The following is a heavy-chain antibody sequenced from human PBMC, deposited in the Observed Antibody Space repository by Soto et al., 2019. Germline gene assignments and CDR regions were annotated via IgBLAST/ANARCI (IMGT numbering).Heavy chain of an antibody. J-gene: IGHJ5*02. CDR1: GFTFSSYS. CDR2: ISSSSSTI. CDR3: ARDRDVRINYDFWSGYYPGFDP. V-gene: IGHV3-48*02. Sequence: GESLKISCAASGFTFSSYSMNWVRQAPGKGLEWVSYISSSSSTIYYADSVKGRFTISRDNAKNSLYLQMNSLRDEDTAVYYCARDRDVRINYDFWSGYYPGFDPWGQGTLVTVSS. D-gene: IGHD3-3*01.